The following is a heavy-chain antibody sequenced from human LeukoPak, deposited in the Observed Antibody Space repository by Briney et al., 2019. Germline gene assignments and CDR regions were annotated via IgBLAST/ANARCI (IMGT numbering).Heavy chain of an antibody. Sequence: PSETLSLTCSVSGGSISNYYWSWIRQPPGKGLEWIGYIYKSGNTSYNPSLKSRVTISVDTSKNEFSLNLSSVIAADTAVYYCARGSRTSVDYWGQGTLVTASS. D-gene: IGHD2-2*01. CDR3: ARGSRTSVDY. J-gene: IGHJ4*02. V-gene: IGHV4-59*01. CDR2: IYKSGNT. CDR1: GGSISNYY.